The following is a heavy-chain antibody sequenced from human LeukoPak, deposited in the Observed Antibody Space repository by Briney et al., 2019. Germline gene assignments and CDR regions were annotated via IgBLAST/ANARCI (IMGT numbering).Heavy chain of an antibody. D-gene: IGHD4-17*01. J-gene: IGHJ6*02. V-gene: IGHV1-8*01. CDR2: MNPNSGNT. CDR1: GYTFTSYD. Sequence: ASVKVSCKASGYTFTSYDINWVRQATGQGLEWMGWMNPNSGNTGYAQKFQGRVTMTRNTSISTAYMELSSLRSEDTAVYYCARRTPRDYGDSYYYGMDVWGQGTTVTVSS. CDR3: ARRTPRDYGDSYYYGMDV.